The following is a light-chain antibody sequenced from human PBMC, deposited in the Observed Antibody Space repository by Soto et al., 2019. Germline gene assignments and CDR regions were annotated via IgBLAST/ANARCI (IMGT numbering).Light chain of an antibody. V-gene: IGLV4-69*01. CDR2: VHNDGSH. Sequence: QSVLTQSPSASASLGASVKLTCTLSSGHSRSAIAWHQQQPEKGPRYLMRVHNDGSHNKGDGIPDRFSGSSSGAERYLIISSLQSEDEADYYCQTWGSDILVAFGGGTKLTVL. CDR3: QTWGSDILVA. J-gene: IGLJ2*01. CDR1: SGHSRSA.